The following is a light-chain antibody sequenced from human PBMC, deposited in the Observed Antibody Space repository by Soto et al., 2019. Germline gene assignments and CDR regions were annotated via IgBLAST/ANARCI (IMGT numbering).Light chain of an antibody. CDR1: SSDVGGYNY. Sequence: QSALTQPASVSGSPGQSITISCTGTSSDVGGYNYVSWYQQHPGKAPKLMIYDVSNRPSGVSNRFSGSKSGNTASPTISGLQAEDEADYYCSSYTSSSPCVFGTGTKVTVL. CDR2: DVS. CDR3: SSYTSSSPCV. J-gene: IGLJ1*01. V-gene: IGLV2-14*01.